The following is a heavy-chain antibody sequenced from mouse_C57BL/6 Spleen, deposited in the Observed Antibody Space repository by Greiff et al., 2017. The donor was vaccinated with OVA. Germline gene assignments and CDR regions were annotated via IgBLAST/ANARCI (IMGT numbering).Heavy chain of an antibody. Sequence: QVQLQQPGAELVMPGASVKLSCKASGYTFTSYWMHWVKQRPGQGLEWIGEIDPSDSYTNYNQKFKGKSTLTVDKSSSTAYMQLSSLTSEDAAVYYCARSYRDYGLYFDYWGQGTTLTVSS. CDR1: GYTFTSYW. CDR3: ARSYRDYGLYFDY. V-gene: IGHV1-69*01. J-gene: IGHJ2*01. D-gene: IGHD1-1*01. CDR2: IDPSDSYT.